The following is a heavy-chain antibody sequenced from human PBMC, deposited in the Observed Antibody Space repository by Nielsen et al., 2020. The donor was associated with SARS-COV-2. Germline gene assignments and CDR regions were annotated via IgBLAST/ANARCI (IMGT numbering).Heavy chain of an antibody. J-gene: IGHJ4*02. D-gene: IGHD3-3*01. V-gene: IGHV1-8*02. CDR3: ARGGSFGVVILFDY. CDR2: MNPNSGNT. Sequence: ASVKVSCKASGGTFSSYAISWVRQAPGQGLEWMGWMNPNSGNTGYAQKFQGRVTMTRNTSISTAYMELSSLRSEDTAVYYCARGGSFGVVILFDYWGQGTLVTVSS. CDR1: GGTFSSYA.